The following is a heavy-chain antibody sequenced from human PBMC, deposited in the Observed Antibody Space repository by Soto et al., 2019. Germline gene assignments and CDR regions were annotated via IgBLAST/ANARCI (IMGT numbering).Heavy chain of an antibody. J-gene: IGHJ4*02. CDR3: AKSRGRLLWLGEICYFAS. V-gene: IGHV3-23*01. D-gene: IGHD3-10*01. Sequence: EAQLLESGGGLVQPGGSLRLSCSASGFTFSSFPMSWVRQAPGKGLEWVSAVSGRGDTTYYADSVKGRFTISRDNSKDTLYLQMNSLRAEDTAVYYCAKSRGRLLWLGEICYFASWGQGTLVTVSS. CDR2: VSGRGDTT. CDR1: GFTFSSFP.